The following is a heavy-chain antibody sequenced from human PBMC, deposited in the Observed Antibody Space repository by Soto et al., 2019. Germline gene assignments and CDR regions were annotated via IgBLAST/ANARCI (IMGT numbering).Heavy chain of an antibody. V-gene: IGHV7-4-1*02. CDR3: ASQQLGQAFDI. CDR1: GYTFTSYA. Sequence: ASVKVSCKASGYTFTSYAMNWVRQAPGQGLEWMGWINTNTGNPTYAQGFTGRFVFSLDTSVSTAYLQISSLKAEDTAGYYCASQQLGQAFDIWGQGTMVTVSS. J-gene: IGHJ3*02. D-gene: IGHD6-6*01. CDR2: INTNTGNP.